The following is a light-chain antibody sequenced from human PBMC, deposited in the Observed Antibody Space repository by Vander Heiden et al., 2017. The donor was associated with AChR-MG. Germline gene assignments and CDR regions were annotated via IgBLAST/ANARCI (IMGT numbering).Light chain of an antibody. CDR1: SGHTGYA. V-gene: IGLV4-69*01. J-gene: IGLJ3*02. Sequence: QLVLTQSPSASASLGGSVKLTCTLNSGHTGYAIAWHQQQPEKGPRFLMKLDGGSHTKGDGIPDRFSGSSSGAERYLTISNLQSEDEADYYCQTWGTGIQVFGGGTKLTVL. CDR3: QTWGTGIQV. CDR2: LDGGSH.